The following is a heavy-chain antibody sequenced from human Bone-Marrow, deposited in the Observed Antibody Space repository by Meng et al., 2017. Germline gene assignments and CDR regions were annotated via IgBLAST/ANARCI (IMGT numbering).Heavy chain of an antibody. D-gene: IGHD6-13*01. J-gene: IGHJ4*02. V-gene: IGHV4-39*07. CDR2: IYYSGRT. CDR3: ARDLRDSSSWYVRDPYYFDY. CDR1: GGSISSSSYY. Sequence: SETLSLTCTVSGGSISSSSYYWGWIRQPPGKGLEWIGSIYYSGRTYYNPSLKSRVTISVDTSKNQFSLKLSSVTAADTAVYYCARDLRDSSSWYVRDPYYFDYWGQGTLVTVSS.